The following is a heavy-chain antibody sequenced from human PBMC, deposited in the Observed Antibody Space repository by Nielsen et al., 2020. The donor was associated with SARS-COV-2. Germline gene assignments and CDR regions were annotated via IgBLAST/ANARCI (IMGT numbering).Heavy chain of an antibody. J-gene: IGHJ4*02. CDR1: GFTFSIYA. CDR2: VSNDGNIQ. D-gene: IGHD5-18*01. V-gene: IGHV3-30*18. Sequence: GGSLRLSFAPSGFTFSIYAMHWVRQAPGKGLEWVAVVSNDGNIQYYSDSVKGRFTISRDNSKNTVYLQMNSLRAEDTAVYFCAKEHLVDRAMIMYYFDSWGQGTLVTVSS. CDR3: AKEHLVDRAMIMYYFDS.